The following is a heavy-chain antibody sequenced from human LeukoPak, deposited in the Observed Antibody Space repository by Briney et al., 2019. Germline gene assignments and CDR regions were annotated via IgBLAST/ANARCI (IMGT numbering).Heavy chain of an antibody. V-gene: IGHV4-38-2*01. Sequence: PAETLSLTCAVSGFSISGGANWGCIRHPAGKGLGGIGRIYSSGSTNYAPSLKGRFTISGDTSKNHLSLPPSTLTAADPAFYYCARGAYCSGAGCSFFDYWGQGTLVTVSS. CDR3: ARGAYCSGAGCSFFDY. D-gene: IGHD2-21*01. J-gene: IGHJ4*02. CDR2: IYSSGST. CDR1: GFSISGGAN.